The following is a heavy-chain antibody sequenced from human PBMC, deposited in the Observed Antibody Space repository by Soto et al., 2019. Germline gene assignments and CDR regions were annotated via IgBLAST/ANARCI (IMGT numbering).Heavy chain of an antibody. Sequence: SVKVSCKASGDTFSSYAISWVRQAPGQGLEWVGGIIPIFATANYAQKFQGRVTITADESTSTAYMELSSPTSEDTAVYYCARTPPRTTATAYYFDYWGQGSRVTVSS. V-gene: IGHV1-69*13. J-gene: IGHJ4*02. CDR3: ARTPPRTTATAYYFDY. D-gene: IGHD4-17*01. CDR1: GDTFSSYA. CDR2: IIPIFATA.